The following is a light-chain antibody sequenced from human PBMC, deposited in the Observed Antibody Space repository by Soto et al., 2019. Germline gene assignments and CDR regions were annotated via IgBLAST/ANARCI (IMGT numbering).Light chain of an antibody. CDR2: GAS. Sequence: EMVMTQSPATLSVSPGERATLSCRASQSVSTNLAWYQHKPGQPLRLLFYGASTRATGIPARFSGSASGTEFTLTIGSLQSEDFAVYYCQQYYNWPPMYTFGQGTKLEIK. V-gene: IGKV3-15*01. J-gene: IGKJ2*01. CDR1: QSVSTN. CDR3: QQYYNWPPMYT.